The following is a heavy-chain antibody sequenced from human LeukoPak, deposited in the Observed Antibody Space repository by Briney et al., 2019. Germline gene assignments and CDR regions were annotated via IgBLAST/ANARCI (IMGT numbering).Heavy chain of an antibody. CDR1: GFTFSSYS. CDR2: ISSSSSYI. Sequence: GGSLRLSCAASGFTFSSYSMNWVRQAPGKGLEWVSSISSSSSYIYYADSMKGRFTISRDNAKNSLYLQMNSLRAEDTAVYYCARLDYYCGGDCYSPSDYYGMDVWGQGTTVTVSS. V-gene: IGHV3-21*01. J-gene: IGHJ6*02. CDR3: ARLDYYCGGDCYSPSDYYGMDV. D-gene: IGHD2-21*02.